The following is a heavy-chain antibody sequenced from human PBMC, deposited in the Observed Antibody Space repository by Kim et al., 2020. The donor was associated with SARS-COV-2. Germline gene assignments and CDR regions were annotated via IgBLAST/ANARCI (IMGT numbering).Heavy chain of an antibody. D-gene: IGHD4-17*01. CDR3: TTERPYYGDYLRYYGMDV. V-gene: IGHV3-15*01. Sequence: GRFTIARDDSKNTLYLQMNSLKAEDTAVYYCTTERPYYGDYLRYYGMDVWGQGTTVTVSS. J-gene: IGHJ6*02.